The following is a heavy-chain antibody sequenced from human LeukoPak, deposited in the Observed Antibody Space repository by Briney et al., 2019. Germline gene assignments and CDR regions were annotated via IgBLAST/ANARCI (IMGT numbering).Heavy chain of an antibody. CDR1: GGTFSSYA. CDR3: ARSGLHGYSGIP. CDR2: IIPILGIA. V-gene: IGHV1-69*04. Sequence: SVKVSCKASGGTFSSYAISWVRQAPGQGLEWMGRIIPILGIANYAQKFQGRATITADKSTSTAYMELSSLRSEDTAVYYCARSGLHGYSGIPWGQGTLVTVSS. J-gene: IGHJ5*02. D-gene: IGHD1-26*01.